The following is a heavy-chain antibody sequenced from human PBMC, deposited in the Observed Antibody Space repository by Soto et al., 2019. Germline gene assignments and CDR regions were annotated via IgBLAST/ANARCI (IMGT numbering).Heavy chain of an antibody. V-gene: IGHV4-59*01. J-gene: IGHJ6*02. CDR2: IYYSGST. CDR1: GGSISSYY. Sequence: QVQLQESGPGLVKPSETLSLTCTVSGGSISSYYWSWIRQPPGKGLEWIGYIYYSGSTNYNPSHKSLGTITVDTSKNQFSLKLSSVTAADTAVYYGAREGLTGTIGLYYYYGMDVWGQGTTVTVSS. D-gene: IGHD1-7*01. CDR3: AREGLTGTIGLYYYYGMDV.